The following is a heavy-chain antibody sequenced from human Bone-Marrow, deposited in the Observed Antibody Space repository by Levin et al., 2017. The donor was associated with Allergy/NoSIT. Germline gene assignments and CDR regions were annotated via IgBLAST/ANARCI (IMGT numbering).Heavy chain of an antibody. V-gene: IGHV3-30*04. CDR1: GFIFRTYS. J-gene: IGHJ4*02. CDR2: ITSDGNDK. CDR3: VREGKSGYFDY. D-gene: IGHD6-25*01. Sequence: GGSLRLSCAVSGFIFRTYSMHWVRQAPGKGLEWVAIITSDGNDKNFADSVKGRFTISRDNSQNTVYLQMNSLRPDDTGIYYCVREGKSGYFDYWGQGTLVTVSS.